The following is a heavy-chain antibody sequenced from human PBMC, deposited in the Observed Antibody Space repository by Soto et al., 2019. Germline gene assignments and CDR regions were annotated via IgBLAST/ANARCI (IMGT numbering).Heavy chain of an antibody. J-gene: IGHJ4*02. V-gene: IGHV3-9*01. CDR1: GFTFVDYA. CDR3: AKGRGYTYNGGSALDY. D-gene: IGHD5-18*01. CDR2: ISWNSDNI. Sequence: GGSLGLSWEASGFTFVDYAGPWVRQAPGKGLEWVSGISWNSDNIAYADSVKGRFTMSRDNAKNSLFLQMNSLRPEDTALYYCAKGRGYTYNGGSALDYWGQGTLVTVSS.